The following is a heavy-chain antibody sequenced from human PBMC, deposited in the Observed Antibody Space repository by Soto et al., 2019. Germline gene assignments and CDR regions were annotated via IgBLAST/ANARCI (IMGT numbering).Heavy chain of an antibody. D-gene: IGHD3-9*01. CDR1: VDSVSSNSAA. CDR3: ARGPLRYFDWLLTYYFDY. Sequence: SQTLSLTCAISVDSVSSNSAAWNWIRQSPSRGLEWLGRTYYRSKWYNDYAVSVKSRITINPDTSKNQFSLQLNSVTPEDTAVYYCARGPLRYFDWLLTYYFDYWGQGTLVTVSS. V-gene: IGHV6-1*01. CDR2: TYYRSKWYN. J-gene: IGHJ4*02.